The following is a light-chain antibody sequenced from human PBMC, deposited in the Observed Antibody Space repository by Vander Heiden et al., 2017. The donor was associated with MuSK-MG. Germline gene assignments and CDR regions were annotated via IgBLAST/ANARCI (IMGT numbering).Light chain of an antibody. CDR2: KAS. CDR1: QSLSSW. V-gene: IGKV1-5*03. J-gene: IGKJ1*01. Sequence: DIQMTQSPSTLSASVGDRVTIPCRASQSLSSWLAWYQQKPGKAPKPLIYKASSLESGVPSRFSGSGSGTEFTLTISSLQPDDFVTYYCQQYSSYRTFGQGTKVEIK. CDR3: QQYSSYRT.